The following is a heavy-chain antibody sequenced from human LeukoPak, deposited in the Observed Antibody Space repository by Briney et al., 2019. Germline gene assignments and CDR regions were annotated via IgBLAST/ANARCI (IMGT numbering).Heavy chain of an antibody. Sequence: GGSLRLSCAASGFTFSSYAMSWVRQAPGKGLEWVSAISGSGGSTYYADSVKGRFTISRDNSKNTLYLQMNSLRAKDTAVYYCAQNRGYWFGELFHFDYWGQGTLVTVSS. J-gene: IGHJ4*02. CDR1: GFTFSSYA. CDR2: ISGSGGST. D-gene: IGHD3-10*01. CDR3: AQNRGYWFGELFHFDY. V-gene: IGHV3-23*01.